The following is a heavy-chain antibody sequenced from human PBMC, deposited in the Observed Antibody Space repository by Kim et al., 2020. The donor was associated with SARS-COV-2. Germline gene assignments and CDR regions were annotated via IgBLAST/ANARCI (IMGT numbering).Heavy chain of an antibody. Sequence: SETLSLTCAVYGGSFSGYYWSWIRQPPGKGLEWIGEINHSGSTNYNPSLKSRVTISVDTSKNQFSLKLSSVTAADTAVYYCARVVSLVGATTSTDFDYWGQGTLVTVSS. CDR2: INHSGST. CDR1: GGSFSGYY. J-gene: IGHJ4*02. D-gene: IGHD1-26*01. CDR3: ARVVSLVGATTSTDFDY. V-gene: IGHV4-34*01.